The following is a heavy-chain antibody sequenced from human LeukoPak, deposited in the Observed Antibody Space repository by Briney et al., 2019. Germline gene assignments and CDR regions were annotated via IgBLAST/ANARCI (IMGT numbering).Heavy chain of an antibody. D-gene: IGHD6-13*01. Sequence: PSETLSLTCTVSGGSISSYYWSWIRQPPEKGLEWIGYIYYSGSTNYNPSLKSRVTISVDTSKNQFSLKLSSATAADTAVYYCARGYSSSWYYFDYWGQGTLVTVSS. CDR2: IYYSGST. J-gene: IGHJ4*02. CDR3: ARGYSSSWYYFDY. CDR1: GGSISSYY. V-gene: IGHV4-59*01.